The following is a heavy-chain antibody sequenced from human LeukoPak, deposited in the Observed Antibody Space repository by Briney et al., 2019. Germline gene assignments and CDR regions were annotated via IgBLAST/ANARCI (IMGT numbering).Heavy chain of an antibody. CDR3: AKQGPRDYYYYYYMDV. V-gene: IGHV3-23*01. Sequence: GGSLRLSCAASGFTFSSYVMSWVRQAPGKGLEWVSAISGSGGSTYYADSVKGRFTISRDNSKNTLYLQMNSLRAEDTAVYYCAKQGPRDYYYYYYMDVWGKGTTVTVSS. CDR2: ISGSGGST. CDR1: GFTFSSYV. J-gene: IGHJ6*03.